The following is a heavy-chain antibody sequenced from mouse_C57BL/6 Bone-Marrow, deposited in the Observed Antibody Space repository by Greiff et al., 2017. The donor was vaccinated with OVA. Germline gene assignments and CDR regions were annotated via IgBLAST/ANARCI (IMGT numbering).Heavy chain of an antibody. CDR1: GYTFTSYW. V-gene: IGHV1-59*01. Sequence: VQLQQPGAELVRPGTSVKLSCKASGYTFTSYWMHWVKQRPGQGLEWIGVIDPSDSYTNYNQKFKGKATLTVETSSSTAYMQLSSLTSEDSAVYYCATGYSPWFAYWGQGTLVTVSA. CDR3: ATGYSPWFAY. D-gene: IGHD2-14*01. CDR2: IDPSDSYT. J-gene: IGHJ3*01.